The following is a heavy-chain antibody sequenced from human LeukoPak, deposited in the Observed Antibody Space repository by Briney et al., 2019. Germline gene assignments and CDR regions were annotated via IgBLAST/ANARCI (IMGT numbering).Heavy chain of an antibody. Sequence: PSETLSLTCAVYGGSFSGYYWSWIRQPPGKGLEWIGEINHSGSTNYNPSLKSRVTVSVDTSKNQFSLKLSSVTAADTAVYYCARGYVGCYYGSGSYYNKGYYYYGMDVWGQGTTVTVSS. V-gene: IGHV4-34*01. J-gene: IGHJ6*02. D-gene: IGHD3-10*01. CDR2: INHSGST. CDR3: ARGYVGCYYGSGSYYNKGYYYYGMDV. CDR1: GGSFSGYY.